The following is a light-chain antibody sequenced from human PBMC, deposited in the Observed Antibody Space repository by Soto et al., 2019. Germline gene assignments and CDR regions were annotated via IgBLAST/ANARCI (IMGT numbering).Light chain of an antibody. CDR3: QSYDSGLIGLI. J-gene: IGLJ1*01. V-gene: IGLV1-40*01. CDR2: GYY. Sequence: QSVLTQPPSVSGAPGQRVTISCTGSSSDIGAGYRVRWYQQVPGTAPKVLISGYYHRPSGVPDRVSGSKSGTSASLAISDLQAEDEADYYCQSYDSGLIGLIFGTGTKVTVL. CDR1: SSDIGAGYR.